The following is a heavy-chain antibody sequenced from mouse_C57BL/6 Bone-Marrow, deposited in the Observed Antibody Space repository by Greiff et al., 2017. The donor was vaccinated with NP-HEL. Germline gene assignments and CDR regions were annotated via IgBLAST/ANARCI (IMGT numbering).Heavy chain of an antibody. V-gene: IGHV1-85*01. J-gene: IGHJ1*03. CDR3: ASLYYYGSSYWYFDV. Sequence: QVQLQQSGPELVKPGASVKLSCKASGYTFTSYDINWVKQRPGQGLEWMGWIYPRDGSTKYNEKFKGKATLTVDTSSSTAYMELHSLTSEDSAVYFCASLYYYGSSYWYFDVWGTGTTVTVSS. D-gene: IGHD1-1*01. CDR1: GYTFTSYD. CDR2: IYPRDGST.